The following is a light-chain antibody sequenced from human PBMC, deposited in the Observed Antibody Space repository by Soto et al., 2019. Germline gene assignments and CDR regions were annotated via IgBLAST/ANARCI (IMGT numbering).Light chain of an antibody. CDR2: EVS. V-gene: IGLV2-14*01. J-gene: IGLJ3*02. CDR1: NSDVGGYNY. Sequence: QSALTQPASVSGSPGKSIAISCTGTNSDVGGYNYVSWYQHHPGKAPKLIIYEVSNRPSGVSNRFSGSKSGNTASLTISGLQAEDEADYYCSSYTSSTTWVFGGGTKLTVL. CDR3: SSYTSSTTWV.